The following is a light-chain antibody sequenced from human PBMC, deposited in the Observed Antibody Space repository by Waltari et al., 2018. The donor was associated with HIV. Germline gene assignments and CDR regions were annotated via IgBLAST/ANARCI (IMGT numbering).Light chain of an antibody. CDR1: QSVGPY. Sequence: EIVLTQSPTTLSVSPGRRATLSCRASQSVGPYLAWYHQKPGQTPRLLCYDASNRATDIPGRFTAGGSDTEFTLSISGLQPEDSGVYYCQQRRDWPITFGQGTRLEIK. J-gene: IGKJ5*01. CDR3: QQRRDWPIT. V-gene: IGKV3-11*01. CDR2: DAS.